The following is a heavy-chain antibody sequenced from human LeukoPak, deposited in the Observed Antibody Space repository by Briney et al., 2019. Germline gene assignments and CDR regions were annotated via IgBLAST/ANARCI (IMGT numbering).Heavy chain of an antibody. CDR2: ISYDSTNI. Sequence: GGSLRLSCAASGFTFSTFAMHWDRQAPGKGLQWVALISYDSTNIHYADSVRDRFTISRDNSKNTLYLQMNSLRPEDTAVYYCARDLPPLDYWGQGTLVTVSS. V-gene: IGHV3-30-3*01. CDR3: ARDLPPLDY. J-gene: IGHJ4*02. CDR1: GFTFSTFA.